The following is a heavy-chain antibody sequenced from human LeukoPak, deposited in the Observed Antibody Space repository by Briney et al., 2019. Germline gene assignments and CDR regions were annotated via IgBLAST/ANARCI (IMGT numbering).Heavy chain of an antibody. J-gene: IGHJ4*02. D-gene: IGHD2-15*01. Sequence: GGSLRLSCAASGFTFSSYGMHWVRQAPGKGLEWVAVISDDGNTKYYADSVKGRFTISRDNSQNTHYLQMNSLRPEDTAVYYCASTTYCSGGSCYFTHDYWGQGTLVTVSS. CDR2: ISDDGNTK. CDR1: GFTFSSYG. V-gene: IGHV3-30*03. CDR3: ASTTYCSGGSCYFTHDY.